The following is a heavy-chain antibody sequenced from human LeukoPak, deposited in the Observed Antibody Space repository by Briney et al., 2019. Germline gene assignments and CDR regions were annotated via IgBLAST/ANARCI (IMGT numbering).Heavy chain of an antibody. Sequence: SETLSLTCTVSGGSISSGSYYWSWIRQPPGKGLEWIGYIYYSGSTNYNPSLKSRVTISVDTSKNQFSLKLSSVTAADTAVYYCARVEQLVRDYYYYMDVWGKGTTVTVSS. V-gene: IGHV4-61*01. J-gene: IGHJ6*03. CDR1: GGSISSGSYY. CDR2: IYYSGST. D-gene: IGHD6-6*01. CDR3: ARVEQLVRDYYYYMDV.